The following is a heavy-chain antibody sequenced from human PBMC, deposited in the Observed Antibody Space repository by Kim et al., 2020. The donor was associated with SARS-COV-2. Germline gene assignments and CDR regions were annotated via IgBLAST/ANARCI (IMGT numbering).Heavy chain of an antibody. D-gene: IGHD3-16*01. CDR3: ARGRSARLNYEDV. CDR1: GFTFSSYA. Sequence: GGSLRLSCAASGFTFSSYAMHWVRQAPGKGLEWVAVISYDGSNKYYADSVKGRFTISRDNSKNTLYLQTNSLRAEDTAVYYCARGRSARLNYEDVWGQGTTVTVSS. CDR2: ISYDGSNK. J-gene: IGHJ6*02. V-gene: IGHV3-30-3*01.